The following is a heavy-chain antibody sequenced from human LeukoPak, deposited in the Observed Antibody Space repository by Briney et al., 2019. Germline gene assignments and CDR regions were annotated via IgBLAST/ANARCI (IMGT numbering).Heavy chain of an antibody. D-gene: IGHD2-2*01. V-gene: IGHV4-59*01. J-gene: IGHJ4*02. CDR2: IYYSGST. CDR3: ARGYCSSTSCEFDY. CDR1: GGSISSYY. Sequence: SETLSLTCTVSGGSISSYYWSWIRQPPGKGLEWIGYIYYSGSTNCNPSLKCRVTISVDTSKNQFSLKLSSVTAADTAVYYCARGYCSSTSCEFDYWGQGTLVTVSS.